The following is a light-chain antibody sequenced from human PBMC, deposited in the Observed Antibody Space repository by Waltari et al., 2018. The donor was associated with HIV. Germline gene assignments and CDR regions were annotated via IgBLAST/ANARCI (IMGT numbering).Light chain of an antibody. V-gene: IGKV3-15*01. CDR2: GAS. CDR1: QNVNTN. CDR3: QQYEFWPT. Sequence: VLTQSPASLSLPPGETVPLSCTASQNVNTNLAWYQHRPGQAPRLVMFGASTRSAGLPARFIGGGSGTNFTLTIRNVQSEDFAVYYCQQYEFWPTFGQGTKV. J-gene: IGKJ1*01.